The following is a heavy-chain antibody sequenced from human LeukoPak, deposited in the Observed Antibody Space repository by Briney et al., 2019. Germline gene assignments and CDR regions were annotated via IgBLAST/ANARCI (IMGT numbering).Heavy chain of an antibody. CDR2: IQQHGSET. V-gene: IGHV3-7*01. D-gene: IGHD2-2*01. J-gene: IGHJ1*01. Sequence: GGSLRLSCEGSGFTFSNYWMSWVRQAPGKGLEWVANIQQHGSETYYVDSVKGRFTISRDNAKNSLYLQMNSLRAEDTAVYYCATYSSSNGREFQYWGQGTLVTVSS. CDR1: GFTFSNYW. CDR3: ATYSSSNGREFQY.